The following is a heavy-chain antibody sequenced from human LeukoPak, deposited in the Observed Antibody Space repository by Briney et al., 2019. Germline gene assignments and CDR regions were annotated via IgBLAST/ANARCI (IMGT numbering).Heavy chain of an antibody. D-gene: IGHD6-13*01. CDR1: GYTFINNA. V-gene: IGHV1-3*01. Sequence: ASVKVSCKASGYTFINNAVNWVRQAPGQSLEWMGWINAGNGNTKYSQKFQDRVTITRDASASTAYLELSSLRSDDMAVYYCARGIWTSHTVGYYFDNWGQGTLLTVSS. J-gene: IGHJ4*02. CDR2: INAGNGNT. CDR3: ARGIWTSHTVGYYFDN.